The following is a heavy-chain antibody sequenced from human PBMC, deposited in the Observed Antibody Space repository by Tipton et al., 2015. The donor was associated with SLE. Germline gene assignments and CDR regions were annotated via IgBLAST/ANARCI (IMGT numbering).Heavy chain of an antibody. Sequence: QSGPEVKKPGASVKVSCKASGYTFTNYAISWVRQAPGQGLEWMGWISTYNGDTVYARKLQGRVTLTTDTSTRTAYMELRSLRSDDTAVYYCARGAYGGNSALDYWGQGTLVTVSS. J-gene: IGHJ4*02. CDR2: ISTYNGDT. D-gene: IGHD4-23*01. CDR3: ARGAYGGNSALDY. V-gene: IGHV1-18*01. CDR1: GYTFTNYA.